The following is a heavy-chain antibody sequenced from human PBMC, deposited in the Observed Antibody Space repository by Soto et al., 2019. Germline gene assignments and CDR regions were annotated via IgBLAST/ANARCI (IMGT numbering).Heavy chain of an antibody. CDR2: ISHGGSP. CDR1: GGTISSGVFS. CDR3: ARGHYYYASDV. J-gene: IGHJ6*02. V-gene: IGHV4-30-2*01. Sequence: QLKLQESGSGVVKPSQTLSLTCAVSGGTISSGVFSWNWIRQPPGQGLEWIGYISHGGSPHYTPSLMGRVSISVDRSTNVISLNLTSMTPAYTDVYFCARGHYYYASDVWGQGTTVTVSS.